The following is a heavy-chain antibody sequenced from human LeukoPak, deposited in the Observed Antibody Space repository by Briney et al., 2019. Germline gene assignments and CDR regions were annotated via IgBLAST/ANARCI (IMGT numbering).Heavy chain of an antibody. J-gene: IGHJ4*02. CDR2: IYSGGST. D-gene: IGHD4-23*01. CDR1: GFTVSSNY. V-gene: IGHV3-66*01. CDR3: ARGEVKSDY. Sequence: PGGSLTLSCAASGFTVSSNYMSWVRHAPGKGLEWVSVIYSGGSTYYADSVKGRFTISRDNSKNTLYLQMNSLRAEDTAVYYCARGEVKSDYWGQGTLVTVSS.